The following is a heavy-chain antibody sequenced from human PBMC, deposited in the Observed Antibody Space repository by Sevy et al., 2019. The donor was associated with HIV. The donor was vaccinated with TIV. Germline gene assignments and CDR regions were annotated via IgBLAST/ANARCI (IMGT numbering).Heavy chain of an antibody. V-gene: IGHV4-59*08. D-gene: IGHD1-26*01. CDR2: IYYNGHI. CDR3: AGENAWGRCYS. J-gene: IGHJ4*02. CDR1: GGSITSLY. Sequence: SETLSLTCTVSGGSITSLYWNWIRQPPEKGLEWIANIYYNGHINYNPSLKSRVTLSLDTSKNQCSLRLSSVTAADTAMYYCAGENAWGRCYSWGQGTLVTVSS.